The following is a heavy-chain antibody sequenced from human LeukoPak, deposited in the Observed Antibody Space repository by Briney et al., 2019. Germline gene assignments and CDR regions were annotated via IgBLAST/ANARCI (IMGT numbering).Heavy chain of an antibody. J-gene: IGHJ4*02. Sequence: GGSLRLSCAASGFTVSSNYMSWVRQAPGKGLEWVSVIYSGGSTYYADSVKGRFTISRDNSKNTLYLQMNSLRAEDTAVYYCARFGNIAAAGALDYWGQGTLVTVSS. CDR3: ARFGNIAAAGALDY. CDR2: IYSGGST. CDR1: GFTVSSNY. D-gene: IGHD6-13*01. V-gene: IGHV3-66*01.